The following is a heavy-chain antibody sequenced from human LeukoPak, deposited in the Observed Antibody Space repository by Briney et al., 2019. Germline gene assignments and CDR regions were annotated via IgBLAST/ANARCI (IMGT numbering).Heavy chain of an antibody. CDR1: GFTFSSYW. CDR3: ARDRVNYDILTGYPYRPYYYYYGMDV. D-gene: IGHD3-9*01. J-gene: IGHJ6*02. CDR2: IKQDGSEK. V-gene: IGHV3-7*01. Sequence: GGSLRLSCAASGFTFSSYWMSWVRQAPGKGLGWVANIKQDGSEKYYVDSVKGRFTISRDNAKNSLYLQMNSLRAEDTAVYYCARDRVNYDILTGYPYRPYYYYYGMDVWGQGTTVTVSS.